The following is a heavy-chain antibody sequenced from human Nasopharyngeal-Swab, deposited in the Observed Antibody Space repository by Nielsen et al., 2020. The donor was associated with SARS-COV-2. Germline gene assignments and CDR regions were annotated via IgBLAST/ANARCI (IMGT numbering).Heavy chain of an antibody. CDR2: IYYSGST. CDR1: GGSISSYY. V-gene: IGHV4-59*12. Sequence: SETLSLTCTVSGGSISSYYWSWIRQPPGKGLEWIGYIYYSGSTYYNPSLKSRVTISVDTSKNQFSLKLSSVTAADTAVYYCARGGLIFGVVNEPFDYWGQGTLVTVSS. D-gene: IGHD3-3*01. CDR3: ARGGLIFGVVNEPFDY. J-gene: IGHJ4*02.